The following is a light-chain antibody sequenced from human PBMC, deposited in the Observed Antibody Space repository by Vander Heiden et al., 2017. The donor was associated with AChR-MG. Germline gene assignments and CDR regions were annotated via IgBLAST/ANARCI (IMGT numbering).Light chain of an antibody. CDR1: QSVSSSY. J-gene: IGKJ1*01. V-gene: IGKV3-20*01. CDR2: GAS. CDR3: QQYGSSPKT. Sequence: IVLTQSSGTLSLSAGERATLSCRASQSVSSSYLAWYQQKPGQAPRLLIYGASIRATGIPDRFSGSGSGTDFTLTISRLEPEDFAVYYCQQYGSSPKTFGQGTKVEIK.